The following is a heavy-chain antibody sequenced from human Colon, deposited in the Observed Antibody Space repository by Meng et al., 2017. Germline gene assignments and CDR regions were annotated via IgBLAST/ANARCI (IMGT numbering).Heavy chain of an antibody. D-gene: IGHD1-26*01. CDR3: TTISWGY. CDR1: GFALTDAW. V-gene: IGHV3-15*01. Sequence: EVDLVGCGGGFVKPGGLLRVSCAVSGFALTDAWMSWVRQAPGKGLEWVGRLKSKVDGGTADYAVAVNGRFTISRDESKNTLYLQMNSLKPDDTAVYYCTTISWGYWGQGTLVTVSS. CDR2: LKSKVDGGTA. J-gene: IGHJ4*02.